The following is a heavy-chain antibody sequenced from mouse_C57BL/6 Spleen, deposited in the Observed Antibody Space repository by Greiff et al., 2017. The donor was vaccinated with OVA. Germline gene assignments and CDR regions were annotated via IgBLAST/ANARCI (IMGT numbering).Heavy chain of an antibody. D-gene: IGHD2-4*01. CDR1: GFTFSDYG. Sequence: EVKVVESGGGLVKPGGSLKLSCAASGFTFSDYGMHWVRQAPEKGLEWVAYISSGSSTIYYADTVKGRLTIFRDNAKNTLFLQMTSLRSEDTAMYYCARSRYDYDFDYWGQGTTLTVSS. CDR3: ARSRYDYDFDY. V-gene: IGHV5-17*01. J-gene: IGHJ2*01. CDR2: ISSGSSTI.